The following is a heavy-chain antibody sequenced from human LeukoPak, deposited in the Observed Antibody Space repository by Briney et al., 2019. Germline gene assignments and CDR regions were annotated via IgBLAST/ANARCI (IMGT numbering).Heavy chain of an antibody. CDR3: CNVDY. CDR2: IYSGGST. CDR1: GFTVISNY. J-gene: IGHJ4*02. V-gene: IGHV3-53*01. Sequence: GGSLRLSWAASGFTVISNYMSWVRQAPGKGLEWGSVIYSGGSTYCPASVKGGFTISRDNPKNKMHLQMNSLRDEDTAVYYCCNVDYWGQGTLATVSS. D-gene: IGHD2/OR15-2a*01.